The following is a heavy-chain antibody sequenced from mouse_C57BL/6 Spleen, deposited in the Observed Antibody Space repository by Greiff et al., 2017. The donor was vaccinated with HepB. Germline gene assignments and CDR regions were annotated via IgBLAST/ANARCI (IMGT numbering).Heavy chain of an antibody. CDR3: ARTGDMDY. CDR1: GYTFTDYY. V-gene: IGHV1-76*01. J-gene: IGHJ4*01. Sequence: QVQLQQSGAELVRPGASVKLSCKASGYTFTDYYINWVKQRPGQGLEWIARIYPGSGNTYYNEKFKGKATLTAEKSSSTAYMQLSSLTSEDSAVYFCARTGDMDYWGQGTSVTVSS. CDR2: IYPGSGNT.